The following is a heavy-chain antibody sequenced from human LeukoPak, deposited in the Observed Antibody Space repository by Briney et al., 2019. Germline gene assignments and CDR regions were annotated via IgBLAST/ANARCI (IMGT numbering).Heavy chain of an antibody. J-gene: IGHJ5*02. CDR3: ARHAVYSGGYSFWFDP. Sequence: SETLSLTCTVSGGSISSYYWSWIRQPPGKGLEWIAYIYYSGITNYNPSLKSRVSISVDTSKNLFSLSLSSVTAADTAVYYCARHAVYSGGYSFWFDPWGLGTLVTVFS. D-gene: IGHD1-26*01. V-gene: IGHV4-59*08. CDR2: IYYSGIT. CDR1: GGSISSYY.